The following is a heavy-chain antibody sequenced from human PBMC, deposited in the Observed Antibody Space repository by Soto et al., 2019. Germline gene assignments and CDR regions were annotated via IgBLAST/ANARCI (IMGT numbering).Heavy chain of an antibody. J-gene: IGHJ4*02. D-gene: IGHD3-22*01. CDR3: ARDPRPTYYYDSSDGPWEFDY. CDR1: GYTFTSYG. CDR2: ISAYNGNT. Sequence: WASVKVSCKASGYTFTSYGISWVRQAPGQGLEWMGWISAYNGNTNYAQKLQGRVTMTTDTSTSTAYMELRSLRSDDTAVYYCARDPRPTYYYDSSDGPWEFDYWGQGTLVTVSS. V-gene: IGHV1-18*01.